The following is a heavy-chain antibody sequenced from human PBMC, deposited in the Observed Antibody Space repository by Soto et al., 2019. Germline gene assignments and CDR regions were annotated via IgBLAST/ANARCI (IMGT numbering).Heavy chain of an antibody. Sequence: GGSLRLSCAASGFTFSSYGMHWVRQAPGKGLEWVAVIWYDGSNKYYADSVKGRFTISRDNSKNTLYLQMNSLRAEDTAVYYCARELGSGYDHVYFDYWGQGTLVTVSS. CDR2: IWYDGSNK. D-gene: IGHD5-12*01. CDR1: GFTFSSYG. V-gene: IGHV3-33*01. CDR3: ARELGSGYDHVYFDY. J-gene: IGHJ4*02.